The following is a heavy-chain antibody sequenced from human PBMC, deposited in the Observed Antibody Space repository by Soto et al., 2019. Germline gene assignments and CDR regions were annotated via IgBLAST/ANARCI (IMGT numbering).Heavy chain of an antibody. J-gene: IGHJ4*02. CDR1: GVSISGYF. CDR2: VHYSGST. V-gene: IGHV4-59*01. D-gene: IGHD5-18*01. CDR3: ARGTWIQLPST. Sequence: SETLSLTCTVPGVSISGYFWSWIRQPPGKGLEWIGYVHYSGSTNYNPSFNSRVHISVDASKNQFSLTLTSVTAADTAVYYCARGTWIQLPSTWGQGTLVTVSS.